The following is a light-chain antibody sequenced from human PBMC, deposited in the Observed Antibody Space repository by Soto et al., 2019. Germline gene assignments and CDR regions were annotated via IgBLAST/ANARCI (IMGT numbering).Light chain of an antibody. Sequence: DVVMTQTPLSLSVAPGQPAYISCKSSQSLLHITGETFLFWYLQKPGQSPQLLIYEVSTRVSGVPDRFSGSGSGTDFTLEISRVETDDVGIYYCMQSTKLPPTFGQGTRLGIE. J-gene: IGKJ5*01. V-gene: IGKV2D-29*02. CDR2: EVS. CDR1: QSLLHITGETF. CDR3: MQSTKLPPT.